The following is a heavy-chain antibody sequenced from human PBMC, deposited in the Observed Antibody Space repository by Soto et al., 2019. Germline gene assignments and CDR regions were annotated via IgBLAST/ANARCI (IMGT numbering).Heavy chain of an antibody. CDR3: ARSAKYSGYDFNY. D-gene: IGHD5-12*01. CDR1: GFTFSSYA. J-gene: IGHJ4*02. V-gene: IGHV3-30-3*01. Sequence: QVQLVESGGGVVQPGRSLRLSCAASGFTFSSYAMHWARQAPGKGLEWVAVISYDGSNKYYADSVKGRFTISRDNSKNTLYLQMNSLRAEDTAVYYCARSAKYSGYDFNYWGQGTLVTVSS. CDR2: ISYDGSNK.